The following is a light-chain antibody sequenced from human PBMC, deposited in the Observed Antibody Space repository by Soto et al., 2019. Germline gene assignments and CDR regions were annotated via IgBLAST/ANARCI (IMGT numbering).Light chain of an antibody. J-gene: IGKJ3*01. CDR3: QQANSFPLT. V-gene: IGKV1-12*01. CDR1: QAISNW. CDR2: GAS. Sequence: DIQMTQSPSSVSASVGDRVTITCRASQAISNWLAWYQQKPGKAPNLLIYGASSLQTGVPSRFSGSGYGTDFTLTISSLQPEDFATYYCQQANSFPLTFGPGTKVDFK.